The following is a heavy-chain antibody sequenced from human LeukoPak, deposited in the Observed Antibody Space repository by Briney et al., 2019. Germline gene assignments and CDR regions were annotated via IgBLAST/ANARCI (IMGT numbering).Heavy chain of an antibody. Sequence: ASVKVSCKASGYTLSEYGISWVRQAPGQGLEWVGWITTYNGEKIYSQKFQGRVTMTTDTSSGTYYMELRNLRSDDTAIYYCARDCSNGVCYPRDYWGQGTLAIVSS. D-gene: IGHD2-8*01. CDR3: ARDCSNGVCYPRDY. CDR1: GYTLSEYG. V-gene: IGHV1-18*01. CDR2: ITTYNGEK. J-gene: IGHJ4*02.